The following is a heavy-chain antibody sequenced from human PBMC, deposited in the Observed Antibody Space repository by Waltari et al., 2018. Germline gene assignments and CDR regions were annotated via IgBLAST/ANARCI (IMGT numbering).Heavy chain of an antibody. J-gene: IGHJ4*02. V-gene: IGHV4-59*01. CDR3: ARGKITIFGVVIPFDY. Sequence: QVQLQESGPGLVKPSETLSLTCTVSGGSISSYYWSWIRQPPGKGLEWIGYIYYSGSTNDNPSLKSRVTISVDTSKNQFSLKLSSVTAADTAVYYCARGKITIFGVVIPFDYWGQGTLVTVSS. CDR1: GGSISSYY. CDR2: IYYSGST. D-gene: IGHD3-3*01.